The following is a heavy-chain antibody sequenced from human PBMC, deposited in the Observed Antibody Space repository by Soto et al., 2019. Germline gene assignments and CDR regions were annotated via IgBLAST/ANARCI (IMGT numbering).Heavy chain of an antibody. Sequence: ASVKVSCKASGYMFTYYYIHWVRQAPGQGLEWMGIINPNGGTTTYAQNFQGRVTMTMDTSTSTVYMELTSLTSEDTAVYYCVRGPYSSDSLYYLDYWGQGTLVTVSS. CDR1: GYMFTYYY. J-gene: IGHJ4*02. V-gene: IGHV1-46*01. CDR3: VRGPYSSDSLYYLDY. CDR2: INPNGGTT. D-gene: IGHD1-26*01.